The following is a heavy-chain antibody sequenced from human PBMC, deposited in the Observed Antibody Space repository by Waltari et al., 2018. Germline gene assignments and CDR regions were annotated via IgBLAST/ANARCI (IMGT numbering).Heavy chain of an antibody. V-gene: IGHV3-23*01. J-gene: IGHJ3*01. D-gene: IGHD2-15*01. CDR3: AIDLLIPPLA. Sequence: EVQLLESGGGLVQPGGSLRLSCAASGFTFRSYAMRWVRQAPGKGLEWVSAISGSGGSTYYADSVKGRFTISRDNSKNTLYLQMNSLRAEDTAVYYCAIDLLIPPLAWGQGTMVTVSS. CDR2: ISGSGGST. CDR1: GFTFRSYA.